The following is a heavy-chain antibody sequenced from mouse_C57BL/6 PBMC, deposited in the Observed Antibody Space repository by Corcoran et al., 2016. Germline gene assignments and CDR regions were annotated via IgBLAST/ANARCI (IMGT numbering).Heavy chain of an antibody. D-gene: IGHD2-3*01. CDR1: GYSINSGDY. Sequence: DVQLQESGPGLVKPSQSLSLTCSVTGYSINSGDYWNWIRQFPGNKLEWMGYISYDGSNNYNPSLKNRISITRDTSKNQFFLKLNSVTTEDTATYYCARWLLREYYFDYWGQGTTLTVSS. V-gene: IGHV3-6*01. J-gene: IGHJ2*01. CDR2: ISYDGSN. CDR3: ARWLLREYYFDY.